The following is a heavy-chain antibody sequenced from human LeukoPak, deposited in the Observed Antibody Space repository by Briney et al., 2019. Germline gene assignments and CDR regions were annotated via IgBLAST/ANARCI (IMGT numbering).Heavy chain of an antibody. Sequence: GGSLRLSCAASGFTFSGAWMCWVRQGPRKGLEWDGRLKSKSGGGTTDYAAPEKDRFTISRDDSKNTLYLQMNSLKTEDTAVYYCTRGSSWSGFGFDYWGQGTLVTVSS. D-gene: IGHD3-3*01. V-gene: IGHV3-15*01. CDR2: LKSKSGGGTT. CDR1: GFTFSGAW. J-gene: IGHJ4*02. CDR3: TRGSSWSGFGFDY.